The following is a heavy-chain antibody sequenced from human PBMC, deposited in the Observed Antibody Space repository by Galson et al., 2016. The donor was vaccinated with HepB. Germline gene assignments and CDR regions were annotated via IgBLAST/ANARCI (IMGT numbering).Heavy chain of an antibody. CDR3: AREAGIAAAATYDY. J-gene: IGHJ4*02. CDR2: IWSDGSNK. Sequence: SLRLSCAASGFTFSRYGMHWVRQAPGKGLEWVALIWSDGSNKYYADSVKGRFTISRDNSKNTAYLQMNSLRAEDRAVYYCAREAGIAAAATYDYRGQGTLVTVSS. D-gene: IGHD6-13*01. V-gene: IGHV3-33*01. CDR1: GFTFSRYG.